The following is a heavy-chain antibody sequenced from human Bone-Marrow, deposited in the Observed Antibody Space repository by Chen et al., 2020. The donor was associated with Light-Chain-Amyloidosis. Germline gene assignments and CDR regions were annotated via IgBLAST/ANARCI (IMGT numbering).Heavy chain of an antibody. CDR2: FRGGGGSS. CDR1: GFAFSIYA. Sequence: EVQLVESGGGLLQRGGSLRLSCAASGFAFSIYAMSGGRQAPGKGLEWVSTFRGGGGSSYYGDAVKGRLTISRDNSKNALFLQMNSLRAEDTAVYYCAKDISYDDILPGYPADAFDIWGQGTMVTVSS. D-gene: IGHD3-9*01. J-gene: IGHJ3*02. V-gene: IGHV3-23*04. CDR3: AKDISYDDILPGYPADAFDI.